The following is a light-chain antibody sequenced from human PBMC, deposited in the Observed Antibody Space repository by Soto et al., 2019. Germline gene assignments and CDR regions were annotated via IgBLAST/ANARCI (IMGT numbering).Light chain of an antibody. Sequence: SVLTQPPSASGTPGQRVTISCSGSTSIIGITTINWYQHLPGTAPKLLIYSNNHRPSGVPDRISGSKSGTSASLAISGLQSEDEADYYCAAWDDSLNGFYVFGTGTKVTVL. J-gene: IGLJ1*01. CDR3: AAWDDSLNGFYV. CDR1: TSIIGITT. V-gene: IGLV1-44*01. CDR2: SNN.